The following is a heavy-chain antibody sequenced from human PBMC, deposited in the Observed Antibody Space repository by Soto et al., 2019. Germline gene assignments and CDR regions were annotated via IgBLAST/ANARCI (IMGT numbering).Heavy chain of an antibody. D-gene: IGHD2-2*02. V-gene: IGHV4-59*08. J-gene: IGHJ5*02. CDR3: ARHTGLSIPGTTEAWFDP. CDR1: GGSSSSYY. Sequence: SETRSLTHTVSGGSSSSYYWSWIRQPPGKGLEWIGCIYYSGSTNYNPSRKSRVTISVDTSKNQFSLKLSSVTAADTAVYYCARHTGLSIPGTTEAWFDPWGQGTLVTVSS. CDR2: IYYSGST.